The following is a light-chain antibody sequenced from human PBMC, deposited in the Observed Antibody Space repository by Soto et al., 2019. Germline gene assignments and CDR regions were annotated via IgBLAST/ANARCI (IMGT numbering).Light chain of an antibody. CDR1: SSDIGNFRL. CDR3: CSLTTSHTYV. Sequence: QSALAQPASVSGSPGQSITISCTGTSSDIGNFRLVSWYQQHPGKAPKLMIYHVTYRPSGVSNRYSGSKSGNSASLTISGLQADDEADYYCCSLTTSHTYVFGSGTKVTVL. V-gene: IGLV2-14*02. CDR2: HVT. J-gene: IGLJ1*01.